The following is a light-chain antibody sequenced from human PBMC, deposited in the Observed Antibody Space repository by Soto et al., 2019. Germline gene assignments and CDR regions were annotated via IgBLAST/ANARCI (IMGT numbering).Light chain of an antibody. CDR3: SSDTTSSTLI. V-gene: IGLV2-14*01. J-gene: IGLJ2*01. Sequence: QAVVTQPASVSGSPGQSITISCTGTSSDIGGYNFVSWYQQHPGKAPKLLIHEVNNRPSGVSIRFSASKSGNTASLTISGLQAEDEADYYCSSDTTSSTLIFGGGTKLTV. CDR1: SSDIGGYNF. CDR2: EVN.